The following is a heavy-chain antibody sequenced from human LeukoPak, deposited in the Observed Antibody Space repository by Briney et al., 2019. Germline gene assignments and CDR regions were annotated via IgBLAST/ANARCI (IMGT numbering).Heavy chain of an antibody. CDR2: ISPSGGST. V-gene: IGHV1-46*04. J-gene: IGHJ3*02. CDR1: GYTFTSNY. D-gene: IGHD3-16*02. Sequence: ASVNVSCKAFGYTFTSNYIHWVRQAAGQGPGWMGLISPSGGSTTYGQMLQGRVTMTTDTSTSTAYMELRSLRSDDTAVYYCARDGDYVWRSYRQDAFDIWGQGTMVTASS. CDR3: ARDGDYVWRSYRQDAFDI.